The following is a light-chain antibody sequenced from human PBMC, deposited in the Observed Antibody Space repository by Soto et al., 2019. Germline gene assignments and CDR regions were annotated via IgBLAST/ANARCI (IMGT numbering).Light chain of an antibody. CDR2: WAS. Sequence: DIVMTQSPDSLAVSLGERATINCKSSQTVLYSSNNKNYLAWYQQKVGQPPKLLIYWASTRESGVPDRFSGGGSGTDFTLTISTLQAEDVAVYYCQQYYSPPYTFGQGTNLESK. CDR3: QQYYSPPYT. J-gene: IGKJ2*01. CDR1: QTVLYSSNNKNY. V-gene: IGKV4-1*01.